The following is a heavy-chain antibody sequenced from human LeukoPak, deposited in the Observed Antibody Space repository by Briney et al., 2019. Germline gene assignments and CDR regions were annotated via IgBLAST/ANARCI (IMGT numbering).Heavy chain of an antibody. CDR3: ARGVLRWGSEYYYYMDV. D-gene: IGHD7-27*01. CDR2: IIPIFGTA. V-gene: IGHV1-69*05. Sequence: SVKVSCXASGGTFSSYAISWVRQAPGQGLEWMGRIIPIFGTANYAQKFQGRVTITTDESTSTAYMELSSLRSEDTAVYYCARGVLRWGSEYYYYMDVWGKGTTVTVSS. J-gene: IGHJ6*03. CDR1: GGTFSSYA.